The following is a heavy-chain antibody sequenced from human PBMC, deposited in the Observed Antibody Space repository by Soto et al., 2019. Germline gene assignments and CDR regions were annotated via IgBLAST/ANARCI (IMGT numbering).Heavy chain of an antibody. CDR3: ARDLANWGFYFDY. D-gene: IGHD7-27*01. V-gene: IGHV4-4*02. CDR1: GGSIYGSDW. CDR2: IFHSGSS. J-gene: IGHJ4*02. Sequence: SETLSLTCAVSGGSIYGSDWWSWVRQPPGKGLEWIGEIFHSGSSNYNPSLKSRVTISVDTSKNQFSLKLSSVTAADTAVYYCARDLANWGFYFDYWGPGILVTVSS.